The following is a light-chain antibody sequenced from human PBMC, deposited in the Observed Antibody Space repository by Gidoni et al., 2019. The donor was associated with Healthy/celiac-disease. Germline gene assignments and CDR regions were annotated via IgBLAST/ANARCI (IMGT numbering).Light chain of an antibody. V-gene: IGKV1-39*01. Sequence: DIHMTQSPPSLSASVGDRVTITCRASQSISSYLNWYQQKPGKAPKLLIYAASSLQSGVPSRFSGSGSGTDFTLTISSLQPEDFATYYCQQSYSTLFTFGPGTKVDIK. CDR3: QQSYSTLFT. CDR2: AAS. J-gene: IGKJ3*01. CDR1: QSISSY.